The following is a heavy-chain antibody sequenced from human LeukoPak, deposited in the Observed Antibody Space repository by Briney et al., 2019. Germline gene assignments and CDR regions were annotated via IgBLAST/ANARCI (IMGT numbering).Heavy chain of an antibody. CDR1: GFTFSSYG. Sequence: PGGSLRLSCAAPGFTFSSYGMHWVRQAPGKGLEWVAVISYDGSNKYCADSVKGRFTISRDNSKNTLYLQMNSLRVEDTAVYYCAPEGDGYILFDYWGQGTLVTVSS. CDR2: ISYDGSNK. V-gene: IGHV3-30*03. J-gene: IGHJ4*02. D-gene: IGHD5-24*01. CDR3: APEGDGYILFDY.